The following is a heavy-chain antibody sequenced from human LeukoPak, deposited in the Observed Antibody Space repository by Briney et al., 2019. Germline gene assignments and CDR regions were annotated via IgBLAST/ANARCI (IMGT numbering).Heavy chain of an antibody. CDR2: IYTSGST. J-gene: IGHJ4*02. Sequence: PSETLSLTCPVSGGSISSYYWSWIRQPPGKGLEWIGYIYTSGSTNYNPSLKSRVTISVDTSKNQFSMTLSYVTAADTAVYYCARQTYVVVPAAITYYFDYWGQGTLVTVSS. D-gene: IGHD2-2*01. CDR1: GGSISSYY. CDR3: ARQTYVVVPAAITYYFDY. V-gene: IGHV4-4*09.